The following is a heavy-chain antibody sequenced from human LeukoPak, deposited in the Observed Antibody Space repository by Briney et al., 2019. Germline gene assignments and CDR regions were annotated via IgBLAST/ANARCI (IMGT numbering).Heavy chain of an antibody. CDR1: GFPFSSYE. CDR3: AREKIPALVFDP. J-gene: IGHJ5*02. D-gene: IGHD6-13*01. V-gene: IGHV3-48*03. CDR2: ISGSSGNT. Sequence: PSGGSLRLSCAASGFPFSSYEMHWLRQAPGKGLEWVAHISGSSGNTLYSDSVKGRFSVSRDNANNVLYLQMNSLRVEDTAVYYCAREKIPALVFDPWGQGTLVTVSP.